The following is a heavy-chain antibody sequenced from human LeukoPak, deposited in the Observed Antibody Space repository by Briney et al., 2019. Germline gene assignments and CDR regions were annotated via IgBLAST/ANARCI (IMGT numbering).Heavy chain of an antibody. Sequence: GGSLRLSCAASGFTFSSYAMSWVRQTPGKGLEWVSGISSGSSGGVTYYADSVKGRFTISRDNSKNTLYLQMESLRAEDSAVFYCAKGGWGVPTARGLDYWGQGTLVTVS. J-gene: IGHJ4*02. V-gene: IGHV3-23*01. CDR3: AKGGWGVPTARGLDY. D-gene: IGHD2-2*01. CDR2: ISSGSSGGVT. CDR1: GFTFSSYA.